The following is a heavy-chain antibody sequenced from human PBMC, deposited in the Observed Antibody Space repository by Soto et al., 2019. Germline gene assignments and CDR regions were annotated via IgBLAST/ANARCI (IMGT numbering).Heavy chain of an antibody. Sequence: QVQLVQSGAEVKKPGSSVKVSCKASGGTFSSYSINGVRQAPGQGLEWMGEIIPIFGTANYAQKFRGRVTITADESTSTAYMELSSLRSEDTSVYYCARDGGRHSGGIDYWGQGTLVTVSS. V-gene: IGHV1-69*01. CDR3: ARDGGRHSGGIDY. CDR2: IIPIFGTA. J-gene: IGHJ4*02. CDR1: GGTFSSYS. D-gene: IGHD2-15*01.